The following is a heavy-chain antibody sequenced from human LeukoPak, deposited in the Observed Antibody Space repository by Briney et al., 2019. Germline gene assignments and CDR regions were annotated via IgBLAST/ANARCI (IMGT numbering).Heavy chain of an antibody. CDR1: GFTFSNYW. V-gene: IGHV3-74*01. D-gene: IGHD4-17*01. Sequence: GGSLRLSCAASGFTFSNYWMHWVRQAPGKGLVWVSRINTDGSSTDYADSVKGRFTISRDNSKNTLYLQMHSLRAEDTAVYFCARDGFGDYVTGWFDPWGQGTLVTVSS. J-gene: IGHJ5*02. CDR3: ARDGFGDYVTGWFDP. CDR2: INTDGSST.